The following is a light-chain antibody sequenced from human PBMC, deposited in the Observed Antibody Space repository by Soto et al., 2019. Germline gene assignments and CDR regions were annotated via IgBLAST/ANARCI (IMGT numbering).Light chain of an antibody. V-gene: IGLV2-14*01. CDR1: SSDVGAYNY. J-gene: IGLJ2*01. CDR2: EVS. CDR3: SSYTKSSTVV. Sequence: QSALTQPASVSGSPGQSVTISCTGTSSDVGAYNYVPWYQQYPGKAPKLMIYEVSNRPSGVSNRFSGSKSGNTASLTIPGLQAEDDADCYCSSYTKSSTVVFGGGTKVTVL.